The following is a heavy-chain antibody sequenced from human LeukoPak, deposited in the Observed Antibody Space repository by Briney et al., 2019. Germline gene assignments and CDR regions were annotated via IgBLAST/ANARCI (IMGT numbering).Heavy chain of an antibody. CDR3: ARAGSYDSSGYYYIFGELGFDY. D-gene: IGHD3-22*01. Sequence: GGSLRLSCAASGFTFSSYAMHWVRQAPGKGLEWVAVISYDGSNKYYADSVKGRFTISRDNSKNMLYLQMNSLRAEDTAVYYCARAGSYDSSGYYYIFGELGFDYWGQGTLVTVSS. J-gene: IGHJ4*02. V-gene: IGHV3-30-3*01. CDR2: ISYDGSNK. CDR1: GFTFSSYA.